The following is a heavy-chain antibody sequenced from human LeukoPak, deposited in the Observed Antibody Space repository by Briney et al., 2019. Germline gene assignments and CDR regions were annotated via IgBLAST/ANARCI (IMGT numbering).Heavy chain of an antibody. CDR2: FDPEDGET. V-gene: IGHV1-24*01. CDR3: ATWGSGNFPDPAFDY. D-gene: IGHD3-16*01. J-gene: IGHJ4*02. Sequence: ASVKVSCKVSGYTLTELSMHWVRQAPGKGLEWMGGFDPEDGETIYAQKFQGRVTMTEDTSTDTAYMELSSLRSEDTAVYYCATWGSGNFPDPAFDYWGQGTLVSVSS. CDR1: GYTLTELS.